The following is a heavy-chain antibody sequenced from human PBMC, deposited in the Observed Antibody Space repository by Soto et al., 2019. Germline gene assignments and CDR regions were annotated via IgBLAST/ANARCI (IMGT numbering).Heavy chain of an antibody. J-gene: IGHJ5*02. V-gene: IGHV1-69*13. Sequence: ASVKVSCKASGYTFTVYYMHCVRQAPGQGLEWMGGIIPLFGTTNYAQKFKGRVTISADESSSTAYMELSSLTSEDAAVYYCARAAIHGSSWYFWFDPWGQGTLVTVS. CDR1: GYTFTVYY. CDR2: IIPLFGTT. D-gene: IGHD6-13*01. CDR3: ARAAIHGSSWYFWFDP.